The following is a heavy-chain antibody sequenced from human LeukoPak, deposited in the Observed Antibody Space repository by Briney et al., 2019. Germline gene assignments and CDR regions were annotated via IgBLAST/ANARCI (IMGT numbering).Heavy chain of an antibody. CDR2: INSDGSST. V-gene: IGHV3-74*01. Sequence: GGSLRLSCAASGFTFSTYWMFWVRQAPGKGLVWVSRINSDGSSTNYADSVKGRFTISRDNAMNTLYLQMNGLRAEDTAVYYCARGATDVTRWFDPWGQGTRVTVSS. D-gene: IGHD1-1*01. CDR1: GFTFSTYW. CDR3: ARGATDVTRWFDP. J-gene: IGHJ5*02.